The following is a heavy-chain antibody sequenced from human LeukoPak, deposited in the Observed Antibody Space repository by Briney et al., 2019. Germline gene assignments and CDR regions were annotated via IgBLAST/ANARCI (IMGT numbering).Heavy chain of an antibody. V-gene: IGHV1-18*01. CDR2: ISAYNGNT. CDR1: GYTFTSYG. D-gene: IGHD4-17*01. CDR3: ARDRSGTVPYFDY. Sequence: ASVKVSCKASGYTFTSYGISWVRQAPGQGLEWMGWISAYNGNTNYAQKFQGRVTITTDESTSTAYMELSSLRSEDTAVYYCARDRSGTVPYFDYWGQGTLVTVSS. J-gene: IGHJ4*02.